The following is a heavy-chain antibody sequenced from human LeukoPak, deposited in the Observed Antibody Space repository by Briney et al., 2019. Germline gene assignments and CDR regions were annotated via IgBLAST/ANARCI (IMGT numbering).Heavy chain of an antibody. D-gene: IGHD3-22*01. J-gene: IGHJ3*02. V-gene: IGHV3-15*01. CDR3: TTDPVTMIVVVMSHCREAFDI. Sequence: GGSLRLSCAATGFTFSNAWMSWVRQAPGKGLEWVGRIKSKTDGGTTDYAAPVKGRFTISRDDSKNTLYLQMNSLKTEDTAVYYCTTDPVTMIVVVMSHCREAFDIWGQGTMVTVSS. CDR2: IKSKTDGGTT. CDR1: GFTFSNAW.